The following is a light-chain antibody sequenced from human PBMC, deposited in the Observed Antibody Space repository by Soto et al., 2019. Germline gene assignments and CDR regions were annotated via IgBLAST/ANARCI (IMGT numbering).Light chain of an antibody. CDR2: GAS. CDR1: PSVSSN. CDR3: QQYNNWPPLT. J-gene: IGKJ4*01. Sequence: EIVMTQSPATLSVSPGARATLSCRASPSVSSNLDWYQQKPGQAPRLLIYGASTRATGIPARFSGSGSGTEFTLTISSLQSEDFAVYYCQQYNNWPPLTFGGGTKVEIK. V-gene: IGKV3-15*01.